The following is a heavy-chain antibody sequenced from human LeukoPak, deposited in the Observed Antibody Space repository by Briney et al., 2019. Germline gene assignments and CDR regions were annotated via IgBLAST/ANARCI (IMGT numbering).Heavy chain of an antibody. V-gene: IGHV4-59*01. J-gene: IGHJ4*02. Sequence: SETLSLTCTVSGDSISGNYWTWIRQPPGKRLEWIGHIYYSGSTNYNPSLKSRVTISVDTSKNQFSLKLSSVTAADTAVYYCASRSSIWSGYQDTLYYFDSWGQGTLVTVSS. CDR3: ASRSSIWSGYQDTLYYFDS. CDR1: GDSISGNY. CDR2: IYYSGST. D-gene: IGHD3-3*01.